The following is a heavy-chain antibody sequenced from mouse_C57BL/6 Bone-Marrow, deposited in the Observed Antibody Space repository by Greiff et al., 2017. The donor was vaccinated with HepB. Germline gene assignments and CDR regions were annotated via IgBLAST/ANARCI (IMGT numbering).Heavy chain of an antibody. V-gene: IGHV1-18*01. CDR3: ARSGITTVVATEYFDV. CDR2: INPNNGGT. CDR1: GYTFTDYN. Sequence: VQLQQSGPELVKPGASVKIPCKASGYTFTDYNMDWVKQSHGKSLEWIGDINPNNGGTIYNQKFKGKATLTVDKSSSTAYMELRSLTSEDTAVYYCARSGITTVVATEYFDVWGTGTTVTVSS. D-gene: IGHD1-1*01. J-gene: IGHJ1*03.